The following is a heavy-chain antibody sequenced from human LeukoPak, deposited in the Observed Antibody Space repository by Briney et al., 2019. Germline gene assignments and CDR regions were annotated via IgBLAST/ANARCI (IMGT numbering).Heavy chain of an antibody. Sequence: GGSLRRSCAASGFTFSSYSMNWVRQAPGKGLEWVSSISSSSSYIYYADSVKGRFTISRDNAKNSLYLQMNSLRAEDTAVYYCASSGSYYVDYYYYMDVWGKGTTVTVSS. CDR2: ISSSSSYI. CDR1: GFTFSSYS. V-gene: IGHV3-21*01. D-gene: IGHD1-26*01. J-gene: IGHJ6*03. CDR3: ASSGSYYVDYYYYMDV.